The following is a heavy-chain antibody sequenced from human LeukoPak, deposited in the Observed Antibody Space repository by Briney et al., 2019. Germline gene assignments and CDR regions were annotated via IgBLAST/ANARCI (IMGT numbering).Heavy chain of an antibody. D-gene: IGHD5-18*01. J-gene: IGHJ4*02. V-gene: IGHV3-30*04. CDR2: ISYDGSNK. CDR1: GFTFSSYA. Sequence: GGSLRLSCAASGFTFSSYAMHWVRQAPGKGLEWVAVISYDGSNKYYADSVKGRSTISRDNSKNTLYLQMNSLRAEDTAVYYCAKDSGSYGLWYFDYWGQGTLVTVSS. CDR3: AKDSGSYGLWYFDY.